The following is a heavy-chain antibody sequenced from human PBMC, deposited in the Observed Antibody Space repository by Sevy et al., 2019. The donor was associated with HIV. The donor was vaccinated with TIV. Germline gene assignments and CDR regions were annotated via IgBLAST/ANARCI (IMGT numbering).Heavy chain of an antibody. CDR3: ARRPYYYDSSGYDGPPPGAFDI. Sequence: GGSLRLSCAASGFDFRSHGMSWVRQAPGKGLEWVSFISGRGGSTHYADSVKGRFTISRENSKNTQYLQMNSLRVEDTAVYYCARRPYYYDSSGYDGPPPGAFDIWGQGTMVTVSS. J-gene: IGHJ3*02. CDR2: ISGRGGST. D-gene: IGHD3-22*01. CDR1: GFDFRSHG. V-gene: IGHV3-23*01.